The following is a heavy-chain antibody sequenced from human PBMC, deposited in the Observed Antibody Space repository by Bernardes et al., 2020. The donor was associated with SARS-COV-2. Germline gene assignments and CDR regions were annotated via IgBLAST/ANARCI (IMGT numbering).Heavy chain of an antibody. J-gene: IGHJ5*01. Sequence: GGSLRLPCAASGFTFRDYTMHWVRQAPGKGLEWVAVIWHDGSREYYVDSVKGRFAISRDNSNNTLYLQMNNLRVEDTALYRCATEDGEWLESWGQGTLVTVSS. CDR2: IWHDGSRE. CDR3: ATEDGEWLES. V-gene: IGHV3-33*01. D-gene: IGHD4-17*01. CDR1: GFTFRDYT.